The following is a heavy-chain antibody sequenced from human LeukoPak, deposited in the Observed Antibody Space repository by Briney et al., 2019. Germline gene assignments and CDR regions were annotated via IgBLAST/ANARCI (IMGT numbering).Heavy chain of an antibody. Sequence: PGASLRLSCAASGFTFSSHAMSWVSQAQGKGLEWVSGVSGSGGSTYYADSVKGRFTISRDNSKNTLYLQMNSLRAEDTAVYYCAKRVTGTTNYFDYWGQGTLVTVSS. CDR2: VSGSGGST. CDR1: GFTFSSHA. CDR3: AKRVTGTTNYFDY. V-gene: IGHV3-23*01. D-gene: IGHD1-7*01. J-gene: IGHJ4*02.